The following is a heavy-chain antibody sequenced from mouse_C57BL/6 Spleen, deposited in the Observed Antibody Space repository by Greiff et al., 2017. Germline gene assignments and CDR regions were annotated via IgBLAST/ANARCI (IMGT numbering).Heavy chain of an antibody. CDR2: ISSGGSYT. CDR1: GFTFSSYG. CDR3: ARHGDSDYDFDY. J-gene: IGHJ2*01. D-gene: IGHD2-5*01. Sequence: EVQVVESGGDLVKPGASLKLSCAASGFTFSSYGMSWVRQTPDKGLEWVATISSGGSYTYYPDSVKGIFTISRDNAKNTLYLQMSSLKSEDSAMYYCARHGDSDYDFDYWGQGTTLTVSS. V-gene: IGHV5-6*01.